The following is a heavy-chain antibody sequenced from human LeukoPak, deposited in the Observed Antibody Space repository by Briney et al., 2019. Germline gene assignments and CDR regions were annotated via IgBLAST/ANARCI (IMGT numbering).Heavy chain of an antibody. CDR1: GCSISSYY. CDR2: IYYSGST. V-gene: IGHV4-59*01. Sequence: KPSETLSLTCTASGCSISSYYWSWIRQPPGKGLEWIGYIYYSGSTNYNPSLKSRVTISVDTSKNQFSLKLSSVTAADTAVYYCARVGSSGWSQKYYFDYWGQGTLVTVSS. D-gene: IGHD6-19*01. J-gene: IGHJ4*02. CDR3: ARVGSSGWSQKYYFDY.